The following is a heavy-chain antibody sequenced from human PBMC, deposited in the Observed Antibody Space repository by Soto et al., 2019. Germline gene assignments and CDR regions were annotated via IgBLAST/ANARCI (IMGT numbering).Heavy chain of an antibody. Sequence: QVQLQESGPGLVKPSETLSLTCTVSGGSISSDYWSWIRQPPGEGLEWIGYIYSRGGTNYNPSLKSRVTISLDTSKTQFYLQLSSVTAADTAVDYCARTNAFHIWGQGTMVTVSS. CDR3: ARTNAFHI. J-gene: IGHJ3*02. CDR2: IYSRGGT. V-gene: IGHV4-59*01. CDR1: GGSISSDY.